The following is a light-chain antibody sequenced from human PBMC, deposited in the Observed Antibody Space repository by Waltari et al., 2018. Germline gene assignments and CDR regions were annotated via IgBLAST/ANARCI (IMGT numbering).Light chain of an antibody. J-gene: IGLJ3*02. Sequence: QLVLTQSPSASASLGASVKLTCTLSSGHGSFAIAWPQQQPEKGPRYLMKLNSDGSHSKGDGIPDRFSGSSSGAERYLTISSLQSEDEADYYCQTWGTGIRVFGGGTKLTVL. CDR2: LNSDGSH. CDR1: SGHGSFA. CDR3: QTWGTGIRV. V-gene: IGLV4-69*01.